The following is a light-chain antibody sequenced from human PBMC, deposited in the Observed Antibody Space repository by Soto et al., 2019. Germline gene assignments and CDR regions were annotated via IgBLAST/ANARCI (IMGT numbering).Light chain of an antibody. V-gene: IGKV3-15*01. CDR3: QHYNSYSEA. CDR1: ENINTY. CDR2: AAS. Sequence: VVLTQSPATLSVSPGERATLSCRASENINTYLAWYQQKPGQVPRLLIYAASTRATGIPARFSGSGSETEFTLTISSLQPDDFATYYCQHYNSYSEAFGQGTKVDNK. J-gene: IGKJ1*01.